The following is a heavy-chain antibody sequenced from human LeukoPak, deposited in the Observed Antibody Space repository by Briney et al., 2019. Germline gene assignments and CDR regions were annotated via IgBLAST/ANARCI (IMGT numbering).Heavy chain of an antibody. D-gene: IGHD5-12*01. CDR1: GFTFSSYS. J-gene: IGHJ4*02. V-gene: IGHV3-21*01. CDR3: ARDGSTVANYYFNY. CDR2: ISSSSTYI. Sequence: GGSLRLSCAASGFTFSSYSMNWVRQAPGKGLEWVSSISSSSTYIYYADSVKGRFTISRDNAKNSLYLQMNSLRAEDTAVYYCARDGSTVANYYFNYWGQGTLVTVSS.